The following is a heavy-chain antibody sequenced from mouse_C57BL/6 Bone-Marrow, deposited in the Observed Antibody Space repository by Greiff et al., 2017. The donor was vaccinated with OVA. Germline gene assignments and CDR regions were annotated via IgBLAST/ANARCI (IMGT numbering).Heavy chain of an antibody. D-gene: IGHD2-4*01. J-gene: IGHJ3*01. CDR2: IDPSDSYT. CDR1: GYTFTSYW. V-gene: IGHV1-69*01. CDR3: ARKWIYYYYPFAY. Sequence: QVQLQQSGAELVMPGASVKLSCKASGYTFTSYWMHWVKQRPGQGLEWIGEIDPSDSYTNYNQKFKGKSTLTVDKSSSTAYMQLSSLTSEDSAVYYCARKWIYYYYPFAYWGQGTLVTVSA.